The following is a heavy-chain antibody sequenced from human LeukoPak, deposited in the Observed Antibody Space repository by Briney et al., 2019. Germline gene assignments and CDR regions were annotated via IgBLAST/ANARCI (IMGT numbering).Heavy chain of an antibody. CDR1: GGSISNYY. V-gene: IGHV4-59*01. Sequence: SETLSLTCTVSGGSISNYYWSWIRQPPGKGLEWIGYIYYSGSTNYNPSLKSRVTISVDTSKNQFSLKLSSVTAADTAVYYCARGTLWFGELLFPPPYYFNYWGQGTLVTVSS. CDR2: IYYSGST. D-gene: IGHD3-10*01. J-gene: IGHJ4*02. CDR3: ARGTLWFGELLFPPPYYFNY.